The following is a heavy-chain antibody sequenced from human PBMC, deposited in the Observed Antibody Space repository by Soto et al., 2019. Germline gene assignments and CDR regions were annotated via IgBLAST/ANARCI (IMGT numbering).Heavy chain of an antibody. CDR1: GGSFSGYY. Sequence: SETLSLTCAVYGGSFSGYYWSWIRQPPGKGLEWIGEINHSGSTNYNPSLKSRVTISVDTSKNQFSLKLSSVTAADTAVYYCARGLDYSSSSPPGIHYYMDVWGKGTTVTVSS. V-gene: IGHV4-34*01. CDR3: ARGLDYSSSSPPGIHYYMDV. CDR2: INHSGST. D-gene: IGHD6-6*01. J-gene: IGHJ6*03.